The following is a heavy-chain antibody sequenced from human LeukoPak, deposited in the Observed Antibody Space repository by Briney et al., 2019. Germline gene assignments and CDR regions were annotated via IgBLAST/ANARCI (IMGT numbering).Heavy chain of an antibody. Sequence: SGGSLRLSCAASGFTFSSYAMHWVRQAPGKGLEWVAVISYDGSNKYYADSVKGRFTISRDNSKNTLYLQMNSLRAEDTAVYYCARDAGAGYSSGWWNYWGQGTLVTVSS. CDR3: ARDAGAGYSSGWWNY. CDR2: ISYDGSNK. V-gene: IGHV3-30*04. J-gene: IGHJ4*02. CDR1: GFTFSSYA. D-gene: IGHD6-19*01.